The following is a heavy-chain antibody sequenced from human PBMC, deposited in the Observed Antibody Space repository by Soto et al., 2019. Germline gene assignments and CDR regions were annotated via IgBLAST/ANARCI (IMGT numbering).Heavy chain of an antibody. J-gene: IGHJ4*02. CDR3: AKRSSSFTFDY. V-gene: IGHV3-23*01. D-gene: IGHD6-6*01. CDR2: ISGSDDST. CDR1: GFTFSSYA. Sequence: GGSLRLSCTASGFTFSSYAMSWVRQAPGKGLEWVSVISGSDDSTYYADSVKGRFTISRDNSKNTLYLQMNSLRAEDTAVYYCAKRSSSFTFDYWGQGTLVTVSS.